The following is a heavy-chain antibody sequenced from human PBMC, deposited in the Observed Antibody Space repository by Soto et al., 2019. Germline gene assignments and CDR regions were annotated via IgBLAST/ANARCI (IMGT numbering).Heavy chain of an antibody. CDR1: GFTVSSNY. Sequence: EVQLVESGGGLVQPGGSLRLSCAASGFTVSSNYMSWVRQAPGKGLAWVSVIFTGGSTYYADSGKGRFTISGHSSMDTGYLQMDSLRAENTAVYYCARDRQTSGWLDAFDIWGQGTRVTVSS. V-gene: IGHV3-53*04. CDR3: ARDRQTSGWLDAFDI. J-gene: IGHJ3*02. CDR2: IFTGGST. D-gene: IGHD6-19*01.